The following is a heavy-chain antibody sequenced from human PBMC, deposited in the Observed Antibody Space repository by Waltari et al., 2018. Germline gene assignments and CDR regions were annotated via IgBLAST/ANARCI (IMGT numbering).Heavy chain of an antibody. Sequence: QVQLVQSGAEVKKPGASVKVSCKASGYTFTGDYMPWVRQAPGQGLEWMGRINPNSGGTNYAQKFQGRVTMTRDTSISTAYMELSRLRSDDTAVYYCAVRYSSGWTNWYFDLWGRGTLVTVSS. D-gene: IGHD6-19*01. V-gene: IGHV1-2*06. J-gene: IGHJ2*01. CDR1: GYTFTGDY. CDR3: AVRYSSGWTNWYFDL. CDR2: INPNSGGT.